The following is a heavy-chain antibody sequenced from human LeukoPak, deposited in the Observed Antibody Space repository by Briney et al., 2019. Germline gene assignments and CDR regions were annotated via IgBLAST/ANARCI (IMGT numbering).Heavy chain of an antibody. J-gene: IGHJ3*02. Sequence: KPSETLSLTCTVSGGSISSSSYYWGWIRQPPGKGLEWIGSIYYSGSTYYNPSLKSRVTISVDTSKNQFSLKLSSVTAADTAVYYCARVPIGYSYGRDAFDIWGQGTMVTVSS. V-gene: IGHV4-39*07. CDR3: ARVPIGYSYGRDAFDI. CDR1: GGSISSSSYY. D-gene: IGHD5-18*01. CDR2: IYYSGST.